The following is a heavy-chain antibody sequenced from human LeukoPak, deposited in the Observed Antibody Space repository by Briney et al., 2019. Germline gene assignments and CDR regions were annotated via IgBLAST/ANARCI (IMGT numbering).Heavy chain of an antibody. J-gene: IGHJ4*02. V-gene: IGHV3-49*04. CDR1: GFTFGDYA. CDR2: IRGKAYGGTT. Sequence: PGGSLRLSCTASGFTFGDYAMSWVRQGPGKGLEWVGFIRGKAYGGTTEYAASVKGRFTISRDDSKSIGYLQMNSLKTEDTAVYYCTRDPGVGAAIFDYWGQGTLVTVSS. D-gene: IGHD1-26*01. CDR3: TRDPGVGAAIFDY.